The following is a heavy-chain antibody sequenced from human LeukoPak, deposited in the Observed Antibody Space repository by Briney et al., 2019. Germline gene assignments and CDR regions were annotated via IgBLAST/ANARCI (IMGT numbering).Heavy chain of an antibody. Sequence: SVKVSCKASRGTLSSYAVNWVRQAPGQGLEWIGRIIPIFAIVNYAQNFQGRVTITADKSTNTAYMELSSLRFEDTAFYYCARADSSGYSLDENFDYWGQGTLVTVSS. V-gene: IGHV1-69*04. CDR1: RGTLSSYA. D-gene: IGHD3-22*01. CDR2: IIPIFAIV. CDR3: ARADSSGYSLDENFDY. J-gene: IGHJ4*02.